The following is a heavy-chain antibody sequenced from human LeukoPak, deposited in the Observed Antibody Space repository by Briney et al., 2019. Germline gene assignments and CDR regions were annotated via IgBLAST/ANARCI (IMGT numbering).Heavy chain of an antibody. J-gene: IGHJ4*02. D-gene: IGHD3-22*01. CDR3: AKDRTYYSDFSAYYFSPPLHHY. Sequence: PGGSLSLSCVASGFTFSNYAMSWVRQAPRKGLEWVSGIFGSTGSTYYADSVKGRVTISRDNTRNTVYLQMNSLRAEDTAVYYCAKDRTYYSDFSAYYFSPPLHHYWGQGTLVTVSS. CDR1: GFTFSNYA. V-gene: IGHV3-23*01. CDR2: IFGSTGST.